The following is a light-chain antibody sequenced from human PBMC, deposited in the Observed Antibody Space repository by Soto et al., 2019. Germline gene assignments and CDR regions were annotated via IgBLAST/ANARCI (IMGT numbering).Light chain of an antibody. CDR1: QSISSW. J-gene: IGKJ2*01. Sequence: DLQMTQSPSTLSASVGDRVTITCRASQSISSWLAWYQQKPGKAPKLLIYKASSLESGVPSRFSGSGSGTEFTLTISSLQPDDFATYYCQQYNRAFGQGTKLEIK. CDR3: QQYNRA. CDR2: KAS. V-gene: IGKV1-5*03.